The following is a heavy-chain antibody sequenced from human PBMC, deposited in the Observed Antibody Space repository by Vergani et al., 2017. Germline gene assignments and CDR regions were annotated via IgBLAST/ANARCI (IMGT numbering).Heavy chain of an antibody. CDR1: GGTFTSYG. D-gene: IGHD6-6*01. CDR3: ARDGFRIAARPGAFDI. Sequence: QVQLVQSGAEVKKPGSSVKVSCKASGGTFTSYGISWVRKAPGQGLEWKGWISAYNGNTNYAQKLQGRVTMTTDTSTSTAYMELRSLRSYDTAVYYCARDGFRIAARPGAFDIWGQGTMVTVSS. CDR2: ISAYNGNT. V-gene: IGHV1-18*01. J-gene: IGHJ3*02.